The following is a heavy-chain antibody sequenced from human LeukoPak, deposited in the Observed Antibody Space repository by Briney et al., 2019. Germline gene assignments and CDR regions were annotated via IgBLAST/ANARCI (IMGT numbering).Heavy chain of an antibody. CDR1: GGSISGGDYY. Sequence: SQTLSLTCTVSGGSISGGDYYWTWIRQPPGKCLEWIGYIYSSGRTYYNPSLQSRLTISVDTSKNQFPLILTSVTAADTAVYFCARAYYHQSGIWGVAAYDIWGQGTMVTVSS. J-gene: IGHJ3*02. D-gene: IGHD3-16*01. CDR3: ARAYYHQSGIWGVAAYDI. V-gene: IGHV4-30-4*01. CDR2: IYSSGRT.